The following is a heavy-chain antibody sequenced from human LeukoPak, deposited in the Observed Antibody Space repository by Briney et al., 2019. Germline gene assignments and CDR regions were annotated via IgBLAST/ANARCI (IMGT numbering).Heavy chain of an antibody. CDR2: INEDGSAQ. CDR1: GFTFRTYW. J-gene: IGHJ4*02. CDR3: ATHNLFRFEY. V-gene: IGHV3-7*01. D-gene: IGHD2-21*01. Sequence: GGSLRLSCAASGFTFRTYWMTWVRQAPGEGLEWVANINEDGSAQYYMDSVEGRFTISRDNAKNSLYLQVNTLRPEDTAVYYCATHNLFRFEYWGQGTLVTVRS.